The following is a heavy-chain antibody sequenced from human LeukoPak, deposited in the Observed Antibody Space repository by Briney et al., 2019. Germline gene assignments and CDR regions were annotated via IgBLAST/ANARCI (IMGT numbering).Heavy chain of an antibody. Sequence: GGSLRLSCGASGFTLSSYWMTWVRQAPGKGVEWVSVIYTNGNPYYADFVKGRFTNFRDNAKNSLYLQMNGLRAEGTAVSYCASTGSSVAFDYWGQGTLVTVSS. CDR3: ASTGSSVAFDY. J-gene: IGHJ4*02. CDR2: IYTNGNP. D-gene: IGHD6-19*01. CDR1: GFTLSSYW. V-gene: IGHV3-66*01.